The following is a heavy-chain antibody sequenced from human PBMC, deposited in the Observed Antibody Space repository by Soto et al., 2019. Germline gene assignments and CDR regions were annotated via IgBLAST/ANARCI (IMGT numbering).Heavy chain of an antibody. CDR1: GFTFSSYA. CDR3: AGLWFGEPAPFDY. D-gene: IGHD3-10*01. J-gene: IGHJ4*02. V-gene: IGHV3-23*01. CDR2: ISGSGGST. Sequence: PGGSLRLSYAASGFTFSSYAMSWVRQAPGKGLEWVSAISGSGGSTYYADSVKGRFTISRDNSKNTLYLQMNSLRAEDTAVYYCAGLWFGEPAPFDYWGQGTLVTVSS.